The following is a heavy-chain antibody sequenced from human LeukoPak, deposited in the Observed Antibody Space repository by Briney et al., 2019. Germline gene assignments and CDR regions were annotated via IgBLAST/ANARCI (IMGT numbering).Heavy chain of an antibody. Sequence: SVKVSCKASGYTFTGYYMHWVRQAPGQGLEWMGWINPNSGGTNYAQKFQGRVTMTRDTSISTAYMELNSLRAEDTAVYYCAKDWGYYDILTGHYYYYGMDVWGQGTTVTVSS. CDR3: AKDWGYYDILTGHYYYYGMDV. CDR1: GYTFTGYY. D-gene: IGHD3-9*01. J-gene: IGHJ6*02. V-gene: IGHV1-2*02. CDR2: INPNSGGT.